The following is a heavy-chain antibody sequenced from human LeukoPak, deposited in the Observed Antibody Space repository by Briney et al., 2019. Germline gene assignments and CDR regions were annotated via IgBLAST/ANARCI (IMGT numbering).Heavy chain of an antibody. CDR2: INSDGSST. J-gene: IGHJ5*02. CDR3: ASDGGVTARVYNWFDP. Sequence: GGSLRLSCAASGFTFSSYWMHWVRQAPGKGLEWVSRINSDGSSTSYADSVKGRFTISRDNAKNTLYLQMNSLRAEDTAVYYCASDGGVTARVYNWFDPWGQGTLVTVSS. D-gene: IGHD2-15*01. CDR1: GFTFSSYW. V-gene: IGHV3-74*01.